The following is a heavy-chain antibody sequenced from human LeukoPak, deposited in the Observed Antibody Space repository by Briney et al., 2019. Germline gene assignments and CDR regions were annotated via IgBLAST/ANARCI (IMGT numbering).Heavy chain of an antibody. CDR1: GFTFSSYA. D-gene: IGHD6-13*01. V-gene: IGHV3-23*01. CDR2: ISGSGGST. Sequence: GGSLRLSCAASGFTFSSYAMSWVRQAPGKGLEWVSAISGSGGSTYYTDSVKGRFTISRDNSKNTLYLQMNSLRAEDTAVYYCAKESQQLPRLYYFDYWGQGTLVTVSS. J-gene: IGHJ4*02. CDR3: AKESQQLPRLYYFDY.